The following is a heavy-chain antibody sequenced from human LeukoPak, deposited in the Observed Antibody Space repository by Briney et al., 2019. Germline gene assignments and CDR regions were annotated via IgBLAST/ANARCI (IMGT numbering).Heavy chain of an antibody. CDR3: ARDVVGANNWFDP. V-gene: IGHV1-2*02. CDR1: GYTFTGNY. D-gene: IGHD1-26*01. Sequence: ASVKVSCKASGYTFTGNYIHWVRQAPGQGPEWMGWINPNSGGTSYAQKFQGRVTMTRDTSISTAYMELSRLRSDDTAVYYCARDVVGANNWFDPWGQGTLVTVSS. J-gene: IGHJ5*02. CDR2: INPNSGGT.